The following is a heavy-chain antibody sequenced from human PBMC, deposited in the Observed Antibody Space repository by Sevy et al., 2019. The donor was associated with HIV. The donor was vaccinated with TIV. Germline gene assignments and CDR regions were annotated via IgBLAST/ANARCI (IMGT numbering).Heavy chain of an antibody. CDR3: ARITQGGTIFSGMDV. D-gene: IGHD3-9*01. CDR2: ISYDGSNK. Sequence: GGSLRLSCAASGFTFSRYALHWVRQAPGKGLEWAAVISYDGSNKYSADSVKGRFTISRDNSKKTLNLQMNSLRGEDTAVYYCARITQGGTIFSGMDVWGQGTTVTVSS. CDR1: GFTFSRYA. J-gene: IGHJ6*02. V-gene: IGHV3-30*04.